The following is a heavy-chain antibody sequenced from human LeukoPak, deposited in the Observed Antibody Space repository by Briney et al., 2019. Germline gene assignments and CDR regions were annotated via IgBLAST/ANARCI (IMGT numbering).Heavy chain of an antibody. D-gene: IGHD1-26*01. CDR1: GGSFSGYY. V-gene: IGHV4-34*01. CDR2: INHSGST. Sequence: SETLSLTCAVYGGSFSGYYWSWIPQPPGKGLEWIGEINHSGSTNYNPSLKSRVTISVDTSKNQFSLKLSSVTAADTAVYYCARAGATKVDYWGQGTLVTVSS. J-gene: IGHJ4*02. CDR3: ARAGATKVDY.